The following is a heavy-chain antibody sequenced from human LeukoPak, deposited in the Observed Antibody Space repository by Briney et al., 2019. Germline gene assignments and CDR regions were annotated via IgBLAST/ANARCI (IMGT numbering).Heavy chain of an antibody. CDR2: IIPILGIA. Sequence: GSSVKVSCKASGGTFSSYAISWVRQAPGQGLEWMGRIIPILGIANYAQKFQGRVTITADKSTSTAYMELSSLRSEDTAVYYCAENKKPAAMRRNYYYYGKDVWGQGTTVTVSS. CDR3: AENKKPAAMRRNYYYYGKDV. J-gene: IGHJ6*02. D-gene: IGHD2-2*01. CDR1: GGTFSSYA. V-gene: IGHV1-69*04.